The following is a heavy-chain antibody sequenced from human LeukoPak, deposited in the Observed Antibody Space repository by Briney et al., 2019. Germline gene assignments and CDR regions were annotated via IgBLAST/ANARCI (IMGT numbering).Heavy chain of an antibody. D-gene: IGHD2-8*01. CDR2: IYHSGST. CDR1: GYSISSGYY. V-gene: IGHV4-38-2*02. CDR3: ARDTAMYRAFDI. J-gene: IGHJ3*02. Sequence: SEALSLTCTVSGYSISSGYYWGWIRQPPGKGLEWIGSIYHSGSTYYNPSLKSRVTISLDESKKQFSLKLSSVTAADTAVYYCARDTAMYRAFDIWGQGTMVTVSS.